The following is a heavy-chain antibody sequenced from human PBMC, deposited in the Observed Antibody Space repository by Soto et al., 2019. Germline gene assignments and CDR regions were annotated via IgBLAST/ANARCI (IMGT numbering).Heavy chain of an antibody. J-gene: IGHJ5*02. V-gene: IGHV1-69*01. D-gene: IGHD4-4*01. CDR3: ARRLSTPTYGNRYNWFDP. Sequence: QVQLVQSGAEVKKAGSSVKVSCKASGGTFSSYAISWVRQAAGQVLEWMGGIIPIFVTANYAQKFQGRVTITADESTSTAYMELSSLRSEDTAVYYCARRLSTPTYGNRYNWFDPWGQGTLVTVSS. CDR1: GGTFSSYA. CDR2: IIPIFVTA.